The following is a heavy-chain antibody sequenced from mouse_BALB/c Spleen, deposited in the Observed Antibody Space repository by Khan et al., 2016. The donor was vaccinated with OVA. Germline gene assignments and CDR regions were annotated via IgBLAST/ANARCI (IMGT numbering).Heavy chain of an antibody. D-gene: IGHD1-1*01. CDR2: INPNNGYT. CDR1: GYTFTDYN. CDR3: ARGVYVSRGAWVAY. J-gene: IGHJ3*01. V-gene: IGHV1-18*01. Sequence: EVQLQQSGPELLKPGASVKIPCKASGYTFTDYNMDWVRLSHGTSLEWIGDINPNNGYTIYNQKFKGKATLTVNKSSSTAYMELRTLTSEDTSVYYCARGVYVSRGAWVAYWGQGTLVTVSA.